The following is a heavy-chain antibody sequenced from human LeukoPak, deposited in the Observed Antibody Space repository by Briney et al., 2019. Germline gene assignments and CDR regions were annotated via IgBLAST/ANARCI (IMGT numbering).Heavy chain of an antibody. CDR2: MNPNSGNT. D-gene: IGHD2-15*01. CDR3: ARRHPDCSGGSCYWFDP. CDR1: GYTFTSYD. J-gene: IGHJ5*02. V-gene: IGHV1-8*01. Sequence: ASVKVSCKASGYTFTSYDINWVRQATGQGLEWMGWMNPNSGNTGYAQKFQGRVTMTRNTSISTAYMELSSLRSEDTAVYYCARRHPDCSGGSCYWFDPWGQATLVTVSS.